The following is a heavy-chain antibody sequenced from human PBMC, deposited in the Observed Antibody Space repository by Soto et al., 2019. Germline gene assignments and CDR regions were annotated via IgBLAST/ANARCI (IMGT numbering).Heavy chain of an antibody. D-gene: IGHD3-3*01. CDR3: AKRLGPSSGYFDY. CDR2: IWHDGSKQ. CDR1: GFTFRRHG. Sequence: PGGSLRLSCATSGFTFRRHGMHWVRQAPGKGLEWVAVIWHDGSKQYYGDSVKGRFTISRDNSKNTLSLQMNSLGAEDTAVYYCAKRLGPSSGYFDYWGHGTLVTVS. V-gene: IGHV3-33*06. J-gene: IGHJ4*01.